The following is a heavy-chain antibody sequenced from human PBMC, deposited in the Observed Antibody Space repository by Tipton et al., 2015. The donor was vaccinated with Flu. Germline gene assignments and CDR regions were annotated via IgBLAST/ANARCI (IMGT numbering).Heavy chain of an antibody. CDR3: ARDRARVLGGNRNDGLDI. CDR1: GGSISGYH. V-gene: IGHV4-59*01. D-gene: IGHD4-23*01. Sequence: GLVKPSETLSLTCTVSGGSISGYHWNWIRQSPGKGLEWIGYVFSSGSTNYNPSLKSRVSISLDTSKNQFSLTLSSLSAADTAMYYCARDRARVLGGNRNDGLDIWGQGTMVTVSS. CDR2: VFSSGST. J-gene: IGHJ3*02.